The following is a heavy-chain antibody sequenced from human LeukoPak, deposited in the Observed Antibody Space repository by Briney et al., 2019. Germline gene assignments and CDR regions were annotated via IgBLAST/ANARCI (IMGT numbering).Heavy chain of an antibody. CDR3: ARDVRSLMDV. J-gene: IGHJ6*02. CDR1: GFTFSSYS. CDR2: ISGGSDTM. D-gene: IGHD3-10*02. Sequence: GGSPRLPCAASGFTFSSYSINWVRQAPGKGLEWVSYISGGSDTMYYADSVKGRFTISRDNAKNSLYLQMNSLRAEDTAVYYCARDVRSLMDVWGQGTTVTVSS. V-gene: IGHV3-48*01.